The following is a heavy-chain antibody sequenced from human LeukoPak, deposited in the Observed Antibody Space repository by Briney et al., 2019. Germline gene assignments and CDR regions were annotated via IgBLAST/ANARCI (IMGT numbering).Heavy chain of an antibody. Sequence: ASVKVSCKASGGTFSSYAISWVRQAPGQGLEWMGRIIPILGIANYAQKFQGRVTITADKSTSTAYMELSSLRYEDTAVHYCARRAVAGPSFDYWGQGTLVTVSS. D-gene: IGHD6-19*01. CDR3: ARRAVAGPSFDY. CDR1: GGTFSSYA. CDR2: IIPILGIA. J-gene: IGHJ4*02. V-gene: IGHV1-69*04.